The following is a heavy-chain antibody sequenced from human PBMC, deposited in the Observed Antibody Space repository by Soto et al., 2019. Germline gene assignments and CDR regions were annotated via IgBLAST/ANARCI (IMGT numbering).Heavy chain of an antibody. CDR1: GFTLSTLE. Sequence: PGGSLRLSCEASGFTLSTLERNWVGQAPGKGLEWVSSISSASTTIYYSDSVKGRFTISTDNSTNSTHLLMTNLRSADTAIYYCASGPRTPVGTPFDFWGQGTVVTVSS. CDR2: ISSASTTI. CDR3: ASGPRTPVGTPFDF. V-gene: IGHV3-48*03. D-gene: IGHD1-1*01. J-gene: IGHJ4*02.